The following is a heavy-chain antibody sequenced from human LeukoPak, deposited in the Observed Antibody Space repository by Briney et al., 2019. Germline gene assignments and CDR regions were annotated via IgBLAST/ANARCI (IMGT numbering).Heavy chain of an antibody. J-gene: IGHJ6*02. CDR1: GFTFSSYG. CDR2: IWYDGSNK. V-gene: IGHV3-33*01. CDR3: ASNWNYLYYYSMDV. D-gene: IGHD1-7*01. Sequence: GGSLRLSCAASGFTFSSYGMHWVRQAPGKGLEWVAVIWYDGSNKYYADSVKGRFTISRDNSKNTLYLQMNSLRAEDTAVYYCASNWNYLYYYSMDVWGQGTTVTVSS.